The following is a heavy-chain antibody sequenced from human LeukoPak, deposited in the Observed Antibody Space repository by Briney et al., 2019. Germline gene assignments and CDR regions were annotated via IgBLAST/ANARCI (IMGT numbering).Heavy chain of an antibody. D-gene: IGHD6-19*01. CDR3: ASSEYSSGWYVY. J-gene: IGHJ4*02. Sequence: EASVKVSCKASGGTFSSNAISWLRQAPGQGLEWMGGIIPIFGTANYAQKFQGRVTITTDESTSTAYMELSSLRSEDTAVYYCASSEYSSGWYVYWGQGTLVTVSS. CDR1: GGTFSSNA. V-gene: IGHV1-69*05. CDR2: IIPIFGTA.